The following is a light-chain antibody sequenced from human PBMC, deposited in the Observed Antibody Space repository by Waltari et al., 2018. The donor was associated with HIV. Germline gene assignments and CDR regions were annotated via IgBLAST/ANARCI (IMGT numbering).Light chain of an antibody. CDR1: QSVLYSSNNKNY. CDR3: QQYYSTPT. J-gene: IGKJ1*01. Sequence: DIVMTQSPDSLVVSLGERATINCKSSQSVLYSSNNKNYLAWYQQKPGQPPKLPIYWASTRESGVPDRFSGSGSGTDFTLTISSLQAEDVAVYYCQQYYSTPTFGQGTKVEIK. CDR2: WAS. V-gene: IGKV4-1*01.